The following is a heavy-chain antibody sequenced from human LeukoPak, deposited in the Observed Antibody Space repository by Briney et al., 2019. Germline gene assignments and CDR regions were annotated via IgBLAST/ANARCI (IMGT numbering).Heavy chain of an antibody. CDR2: IYYSGST. CDR3: ARVEWFGELSPFDI. D-gene: IGHD3-10*01. V-gene: IGHV4-61*01. Sequence: PSETVSLTCTVSGGSVSSGTYYWSGIRQPPGEGLEWIGYIYYSGSTNYNPSLKSRVTISVDTSKNQFYLKLSSVTAADTAVYYCARVEWFGELSPFDIWGQGPIVPVSS. CDR1: GGSVSSGTYY. J-gene: IGHJ3*02.